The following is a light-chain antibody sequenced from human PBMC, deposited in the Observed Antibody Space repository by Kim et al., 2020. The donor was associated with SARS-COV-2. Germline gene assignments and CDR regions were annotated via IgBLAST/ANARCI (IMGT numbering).Light chain of an antibody. J-gene: IGLJ3*02. CDR3: QVWDSSTGV. CDR2: RDS. CDR1: NIGSKN. Sequence: YELPQPLSVSVALGQTARITCGGNNIGSKNVHWYQQKPGQAPVLVIYRDSNRPSGIPERFSGSNSGNTATLTISRAQAGDEADYYCQVWDSSTGVFGGGTQLTVL. V-gene: IGLV3-9*01.